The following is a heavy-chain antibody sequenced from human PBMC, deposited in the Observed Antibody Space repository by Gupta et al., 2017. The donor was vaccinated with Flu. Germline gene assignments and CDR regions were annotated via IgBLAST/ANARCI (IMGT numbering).Heavy chain of an antibody. CDR2: ISSSSSYI. V-gene: IGHV3-21*01. J-gene: IGHJ4*02. Sequence: EVQLVESGGGLVKPGGSLRLSCAASGFTFNTYGMNWVRQAPGKGLEWVSSISSSSSYIYYADSGKGRFTISRHNAKNSLYLQMNSLRAEDTAVYYCARAWDVTVAGTFDYCGQGTLVTVSS. CDR1: GFTFNTYG. D-gene: IGHD6-19*01. CDR3: ARAWDVTVAGTFDY.